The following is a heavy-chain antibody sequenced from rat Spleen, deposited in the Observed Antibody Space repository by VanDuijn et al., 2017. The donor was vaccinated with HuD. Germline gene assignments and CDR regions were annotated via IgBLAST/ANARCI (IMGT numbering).Heavy chain of an antibody. Sequence: EVQLVESGGGLVQPGRSLKLSCAASGFTFSNYDMAWVRQAPTKGLEWVASISTSGGSTYYRDSVKGRFTISRDSAKSTLYLQMDSLRSEDTATYYCATAGSRVSRFAYWGQGTLVTVSS. D-gene: IGHD1-4*01. CDR2: ISTSGGST. CDR3: ATAGSRVSRFAY. V-gene: IGHV5-19*01. J-gene: IGHJ3*01. CDR1: GFTFSNYD.